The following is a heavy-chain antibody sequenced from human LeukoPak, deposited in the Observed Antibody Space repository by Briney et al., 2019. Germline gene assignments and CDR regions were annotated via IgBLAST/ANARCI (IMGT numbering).Heavy chain of an antibody. CDR2: INHSGST. CDR3: ARAWGYYYDSSGYYFDY. Sequence: SETLSLTCAVYGGSFSGYYWSWIRQSPGKGLEWIGEINHSGSTNYNPSLKSRVTISVDTSKNQFSLKLSSVPAADTAVYYCARAWGYYYDSSGYYFDYWGQGTLVTVSS. J-gene: IGHJ4*02. D-gene: IGHD3-22*01. V-gene: IGHV4-34*01. CDR1: GGSFSGYY.